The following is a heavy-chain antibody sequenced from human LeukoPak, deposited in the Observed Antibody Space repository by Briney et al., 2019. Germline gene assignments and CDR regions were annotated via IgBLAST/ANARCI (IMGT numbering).Heavy chain of an antibody. CDR1: GGSINFSSFY. CDR3: ARHTPSGLLGFDY. Sequence: TTSETLSLTCTVSGGSINFSSFYWGWIRQPPGKGLEWIGSISYSSNTYYNPSLSSRVTISVDTSKNHFSLKLSSVTAADTAVYYCARHTPSGLLGFDYWGQGTLVTVSS. V-gene: IGHV4-39*01. CDR2: ISYSSNT. D-gene: IGHD2-15*01. J-gene: IGHJ4*02.